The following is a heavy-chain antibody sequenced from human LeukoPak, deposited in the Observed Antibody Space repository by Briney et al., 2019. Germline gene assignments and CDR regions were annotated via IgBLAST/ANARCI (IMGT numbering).Heavy chain of an antibody. J-gene: IGHJ4*02. CDR2: ISTSGNTI. D-gene: IGHD4-23*01. V-gene: IGHV3-11*04. CDR3: ARVATVVPLFDY. CDR1: GFIFRDYP. Sequence: GGSLRLSCVGSGFIFRDYPMIWMRQAPGKGLEWISYISTSGNTIYYADSVKGRFTISRDNAKNSLYLQMNSLRAEDTAVYYCARVATVVPLFDYWGQGTLVTVSS.